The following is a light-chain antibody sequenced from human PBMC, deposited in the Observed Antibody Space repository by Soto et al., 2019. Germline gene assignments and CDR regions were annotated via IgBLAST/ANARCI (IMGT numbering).Light chain of an antibody. J-gene: IGLJ2*01. CDR3: GTDHGSGSDFVWL. V-gene: IGLV9-49*01. CDR1: SGYSYDR. Sequence: QSVLTQPPSASASLGASVTLTCTLSSGYSYDRVDWYQQRPGKGPRFVMRVGTGGIEGSKGDGIPDRFSVLGSGLNRYLTIKNIREEDESDCYCGTDHGSGSDFVWLFGGGTKLTVL. CDR2: VGTGGIEG.